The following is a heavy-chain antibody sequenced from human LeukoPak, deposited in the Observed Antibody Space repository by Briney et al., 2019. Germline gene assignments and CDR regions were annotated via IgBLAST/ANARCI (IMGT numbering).Heavy chain of an antibody. J-gene: IGHJ4*02. Sequence: PGGSLRLSCAASGFTVNRNYMSWVRQAPGKGLEWVSVIYSGGTTDYADSVKGRFIISRDSSKNTLHLQMNSLRAEDTAVYYCAKDRVGATLYFDCWGQGTLVTVSS. CDR2: IYSGGTT. CDR3: AKDRVGATLYFDC. CDR1: GFTVNRNY. D-gene: IGHD1-26*01. V-gene: IGHV3-66*01.